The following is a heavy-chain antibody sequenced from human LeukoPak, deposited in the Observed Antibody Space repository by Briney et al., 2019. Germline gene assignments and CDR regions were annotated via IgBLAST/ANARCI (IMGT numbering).Heavy chain of an antibody. V-gene: IGHV3-23*01. CDR3: AKRPGGVFFDY. J-gene: IGHJ4*02. D-gene: IGHD5/OR15-5a*01. CDR1: GFIFSSYG. Sequence: GRSLRLSCAASGFIFSSYGVHWVRQAPGKGLEWVSAISGSGGSTYYADSVKGRFTISRDNSKNTLYLQMNSLRAEDTAVYYCAKRPGGVFFDYWGQGTLVTVSS. CDR2: ISGSGGST.